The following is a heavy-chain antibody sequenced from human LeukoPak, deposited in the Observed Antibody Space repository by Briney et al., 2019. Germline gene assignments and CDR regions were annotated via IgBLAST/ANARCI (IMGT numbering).Heavy chain of an antibody. Sequence: ASVKVSCKASGYTFNGYYMHWVRQAPGQGLEWMGIINPSGGSTSYAQKFQGRVTMTRDTSTSTVYMELSSLRSEDTAVYYCATRSPLRYFDWLLDNDAFDIWGQGTMVTVSS. CDR2: INPSGGST. CDR1: GYTFNGYY. CDR3: ATRSPLRYFDWLLDNDAFDI. D-gene: IGHD3-9*01. V-gene: IGHV1-46*02. J-gene: IGHJ3*02.